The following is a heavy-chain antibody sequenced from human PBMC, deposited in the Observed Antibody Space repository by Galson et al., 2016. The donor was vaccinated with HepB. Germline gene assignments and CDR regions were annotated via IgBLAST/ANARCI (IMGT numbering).Heavy chain of an antibody. J-gene: IGHJ6*02. CDR3: AKGRVLLWFGELGNYYGMDV. V-gene: IGHV3-23*01. D-gene: IGHD3-10*01. CDR1: GFTFSSYA. CDR2: VSVSGGST. Sequence: SLRLSCAASGFTFSSYAMSWVRQAPGKGLEWVSSVSVSGGSTYYADSVKGRFTISRDNSKNTLYLQMNSLRAEDTAVYYCAKGRVLLWFGELGNYYGMDVWGQGTTVTVSS.